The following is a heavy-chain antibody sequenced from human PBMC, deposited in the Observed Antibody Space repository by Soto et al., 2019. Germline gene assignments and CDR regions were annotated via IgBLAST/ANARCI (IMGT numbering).Heavy chain of an antibody. V-gene: IGHV4-31*03. CDR2: IYYSGST. J-gene: IGHJ6*02. Sequence: QVQLQESGPGLVKPSQTLSLTCTVSGGSISSGGYYWSWNRQHPGKGLEWIGYIYYSGSTYYNPSLQSRVNIPVDKSKNQLSLKLSSVTAADTAVYNCVRVCGGDCDHGMDAWGQGTTVTVSS. D-gene: IGHD2-21*02. CDR3: VRVCGGDCDHGMDA. CDR1: GGSISSGGYY.